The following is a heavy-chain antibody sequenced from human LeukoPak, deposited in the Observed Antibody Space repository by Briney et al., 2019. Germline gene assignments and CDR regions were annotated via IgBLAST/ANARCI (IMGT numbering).Heavy chain of an antibody. J-gene: IGHJ5*01. CDR2: ISSSGSTI. Sequence: PGGSLRLSWAVSGFTFSSYEMNWVRQAPGRGLEWVSYISSSGSTIHYADSVKGRFTISRDNAKNSLYLQMNSLRGDDTAVYYCARGYSYGYDSWGQGTLVTVSS. CDR3: ARGYSYGYDS. CDR1: GFTFSSYE. D-gene: IGHD5-18*01. V-gene: IGHV3-48*03.